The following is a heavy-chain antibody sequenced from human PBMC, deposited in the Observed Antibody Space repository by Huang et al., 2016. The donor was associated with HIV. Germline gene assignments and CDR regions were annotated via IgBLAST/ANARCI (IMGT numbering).Heavy chain of an antibody. Sequence: QLQLQEWGPRLVKPSETLSLTCTVAGGAISSSTYYWCWVRQPPGKGLEWICNSYFSGNTFYNPSLESRVTISGDTSKNQFSLKLTSLTAADTAVYYCANTFRTAAGQCYFEYWGQGTLVTVSS. J-gene: IGHJ4*02. D-gene: IGHD6-13*01. CDR1: GGAISSSTYY. CDR2: SYFSGNT. V-gene: IGHV4-39*01. CDR3: ANTFRTAAGQCYFEY.